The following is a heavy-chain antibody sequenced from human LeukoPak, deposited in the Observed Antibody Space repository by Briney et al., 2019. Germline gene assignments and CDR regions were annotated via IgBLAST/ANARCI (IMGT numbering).Heavy chain of an antibody. CDR1: GGTFSSYA. J-gene: IGHJ5*02. D-gene: IGHD5-18*01. CDR2: IIPIFGTA. CDR3: ARGGYSYGYVGWFDP. V-gene: IGHV1-69*05. Sequence: SVKVSCKASGGTFSSYAISWVRQAPGQGLELMGRIIPIFGTANYAQKFQGRVTITTDESTSTAYMELSSLRSEDTAVYYCARGGYSYGYVGWFDPWGQGTLVTVSS.